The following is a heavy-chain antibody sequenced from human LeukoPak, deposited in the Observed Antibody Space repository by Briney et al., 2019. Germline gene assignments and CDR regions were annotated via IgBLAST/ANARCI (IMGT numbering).Heavy chain of an antibody. Sequence: GGSLRLSCAASGFTFSSYAMSWVRQAPGKGLECVSAISGSGGSTYYADSVKGRFTISRDNSKNTLFLQMNSLRTEDTAVYHCAKRRSPNNYVLLPAALDVWGQGTTVTVSS. J-gene: IGHJ6*02. D-gene: IGHD2-2*01. CDR1: GFTFSSYA. CDR2: ISGSGGST. CDR3: AKRRSPNNYVLLPAALDV. V-gene: IGHV3-23*01.